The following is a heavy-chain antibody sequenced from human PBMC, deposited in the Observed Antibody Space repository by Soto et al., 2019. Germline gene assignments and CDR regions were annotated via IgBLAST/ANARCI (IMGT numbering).Heavy chain of an antibody. V-gene: IGHV5-51*01. J-gene: IGHJ4*02. CDR1: GYSFTSYW. CDR2: IYPGDSDT. CDR3: ARIVDTAMAVYYFDY. D-gene: IGHD5-18*01. Sequence: GESLKISCKGSGYSFTSYWIGWVRQMPGKGLEWMGIIYPGDSDTRYSPSFQGQVTISADKSISTAYLQWSSLKASDTAMYYCARIVDTAMAVYYFDYWGQGTLVTVSS.